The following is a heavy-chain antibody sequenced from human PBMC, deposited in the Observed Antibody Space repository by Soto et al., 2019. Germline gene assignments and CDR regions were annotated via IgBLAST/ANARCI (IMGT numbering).Heavy chain of an antibody. D-gene: IGHD2-2*01. CDR3: ARGWDIVVVPAAPGYFDY. J-gene: IGHJ4*02. CDR2: IWYDGSNK. V-gene: IGHV3-33*01. Sequence: LRLSCAASGFTFSSYGMHWVRQAPGKGLEWVAVIWYDGSNKYYADSVKGRFTISRDNSKNTLYLQMNSLRAEDTAVYYCARGWDIVVVPAAPGYFDYWGQGTLVTVSS. CDR1: GFTFSSYG.